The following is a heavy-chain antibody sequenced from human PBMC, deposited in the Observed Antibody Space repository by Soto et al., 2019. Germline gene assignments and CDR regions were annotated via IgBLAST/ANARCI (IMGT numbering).Heavy chain of an antibody. Sequence: SETLSLTCGVSGYSITSGFYWGWVRQSPGKGLEWIGSISYSAKIFYNPSLASRLSIAVDTSMNQFSLRLTSVTAADTATYYCARGGLEPFDHWGQGALVTVSS. CDR3: ARGGLEPFDH. J-gene: IGHJ4*02. V-gene: IGHV4-38-2*01. D-gene: IGHD1-1*01. CDR2: ISYSAKI. CDR1: GYSITSGFY.